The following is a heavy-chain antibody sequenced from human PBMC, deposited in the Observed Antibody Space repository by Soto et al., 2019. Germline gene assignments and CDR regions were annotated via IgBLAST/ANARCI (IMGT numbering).Heavy chain of an antibody. J-gene: IGHJ5*01. CDR3: ARVTFTPNWFDS. D-gene: IGHD3-16*01. V-gene: IGHV4-30-4*01. CDR2: VYYRGSI. Sequence: PSETLSLTCTVSGDSISSPDYYWSWIRQAPGKGQELIGYVYYRGSIYYTPSFESRVSISIDTSKNQFSLRLTSVTAADSAVYFCARVTFTPNWFDSWGQGSLVTVSS. CDR1: GDSISSPDYY.